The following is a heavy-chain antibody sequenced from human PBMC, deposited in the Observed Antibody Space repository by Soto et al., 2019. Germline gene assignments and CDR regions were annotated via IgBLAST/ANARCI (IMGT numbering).Heavy chain of an antibody. J-gene: IGHJ4*02. D-gene: IGHD3-10*01. Sequence: GGSLRLSCAASGFTVSSNYMSWVRQAPGKGLEWVSVIYSGGSTYYADSVKGRFTISRDNSKNTLYLQMNSLRAEDTAVYYCARDGLLRYYGSGSYSDYWGQGTLVTVSS. V-gene: IGHV3-53*01. CDR2: IYSGGST. CDR1: GFTVSSNY. CDR3: ARDGLLRYYGSGSYSDY.